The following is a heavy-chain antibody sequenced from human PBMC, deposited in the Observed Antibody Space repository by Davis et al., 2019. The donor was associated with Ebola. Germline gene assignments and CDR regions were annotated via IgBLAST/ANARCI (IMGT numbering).Heavy chain of an antibody. J-gene: IGHJ5*02. CDR3: ARVNAVTGYSRFDP. Sequence: PGGSLRLSCAASGFTFSSYSMNWVRQAPGKGLEWVAVISYDGSNKYYADSVKGRFTISRDNAKNSLYLRMNSLRVEDTALYHCARVNAVTGYSRFDPWGQGTLVTVSP. CDR2: ISYDGSNK. CDR1: GFTFSSYS. D-gene: IGHD3-9*01. V-gene: IGHV3-30*03.